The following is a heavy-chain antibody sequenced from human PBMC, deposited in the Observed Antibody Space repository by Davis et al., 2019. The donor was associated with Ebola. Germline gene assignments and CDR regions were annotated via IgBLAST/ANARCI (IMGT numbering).Heavy chain of an antibody. CDR2: ISSDGTET. CDR1: GLSFRNYG. V-gene: IGHV3-30*19. J-gene: IGHJ1*01. CDR3: ATAPL. Sequence: GESLKISCTASGLSFRNYGIHWFRQAPGKGLEWLAVISSDGTETNYTDSVKGRFTVSRDNSKNTMYLEVKSLRGDDTAVYYCATAPLWGQGTLVTVSS.